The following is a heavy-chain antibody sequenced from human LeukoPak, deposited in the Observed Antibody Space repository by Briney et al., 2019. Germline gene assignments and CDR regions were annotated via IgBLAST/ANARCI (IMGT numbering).Heavy chain of an antibody. Sequence: ASVKVSCKASGCTFTGYYMHWVRQAPGQGLEWMGRINPNSGGTNYAQMFQGRVTMTRDTSISTAYMELSRLRSDDTAVYYCARVLRDRNFDYWGQGTLVTVSS. CDR2: INPNSGGT. V-gene: IGHV1-2*06. CDR3: ARVLRDRNFDY. D-gene: IGHD1-14*01. J-gene: IGHJ4*02. CDR1: GCTFTGYY.